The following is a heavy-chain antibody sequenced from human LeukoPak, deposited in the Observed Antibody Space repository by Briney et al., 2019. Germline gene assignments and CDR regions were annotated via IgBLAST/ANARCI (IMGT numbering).Heavy chain of an antibody. CDR3: ARSLLKGGGYFDY. J-gene: IGHJ4*02. V-gene: IGHV5-51*01. D-gene: IGHD2-15*01. CDR1: GYSFTSYW. Sequence: GESLKISCKGSGYSFTSYWIGWVRQMPAKDLEWMVIIYPGDSDTRYSPSFQGQVTISADTSISPAYLQWSSLKASDTAMYYCARSLLKGGGYFDYWGQGTLVTVSS. CDR2: IYPGDSDT.